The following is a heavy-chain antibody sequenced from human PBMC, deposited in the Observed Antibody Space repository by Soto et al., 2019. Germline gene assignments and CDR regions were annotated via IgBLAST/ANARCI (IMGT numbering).Heavy chain of an antibody. J-gene: IGHJ4*02. D-gene: IGHD6-19*01. CDR2: VYYTGST. Sequence: NPSETLSLTCSVSGGSISGSYWSWIRQSPGKGLEWLGYVYYTGSTNYSPSLRSRVSISVDTSKNEFSLRLSSVTAADTAVYFCARSVAVPGAHIDYWGQGTQVT. CDR1: GGSISGSY. CDR3: ARSVAVPGAHIDY. V-gene: IGHV4-59*01.